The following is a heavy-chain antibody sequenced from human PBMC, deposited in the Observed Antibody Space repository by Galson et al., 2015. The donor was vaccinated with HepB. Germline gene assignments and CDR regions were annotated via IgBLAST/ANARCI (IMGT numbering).Heavy chain of an antibody. CDR3: AKEIAVAGTGEWFDP. CDR1: GFTFSSYA. J-gene: IGHJ5*02. V-gene: IGHV3-23*01. D-gene: IGHD6-19*01. CDR2: ISGSGGST. Sequence: SLRLSCAASGFTFSSYAMSWVCQAPGKGLEWVSAISGSGGSTYYADSVKGRFTISRDNSKNTLYLQMNSLRAEDTAVYYCAKEIAVAGTGEWFDPWGQGTLVTVSS.